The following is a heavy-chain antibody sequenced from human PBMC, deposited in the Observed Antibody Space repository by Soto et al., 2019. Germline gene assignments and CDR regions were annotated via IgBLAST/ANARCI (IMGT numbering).Heavy chain of an antibody. J-gene: IGHJ2*01. V-gene: IGHV4-34*01. CDR1: GGSFSGYY. Sequence: QVQLQQWGAGLLKPSETLSLTCAVYGGSFSGYYWSWIRQPPGKGLEWMGEINHSGSTNYHPALKRRLTISVDTYKNQFPLKLSSVTAADTAVYYCARRGLGYCSGGSCYSSRWYFDLWGSCTLVTVSS. CDR3: ARRGLGYCSGGSCYSSRWYFDL. CDR2: INHSGST. D-gene: IGHD2-15*01.